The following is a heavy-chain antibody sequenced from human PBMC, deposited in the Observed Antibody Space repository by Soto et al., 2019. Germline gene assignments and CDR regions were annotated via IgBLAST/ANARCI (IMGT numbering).Heavy chain of an antibody. CDR2: IYPGDSDT. V-gene: IGHV5-51*01. J-gene: IGHJ6*02. CDR3: ARAIQTDYYYYYGMDV. CDR1: GYIFTSYW. Sequence: PGESLKISCNGPGYIFTSYWIGWVRQMPGKGLEWMGIIYPGDSDTRYSPSFQGQVTISADKSISTAYLQWSSLKASDTAMYYCARAIQTDYYYYYGMDVWGQGTTVTVSS. D-gene: IGHD2-2*02.